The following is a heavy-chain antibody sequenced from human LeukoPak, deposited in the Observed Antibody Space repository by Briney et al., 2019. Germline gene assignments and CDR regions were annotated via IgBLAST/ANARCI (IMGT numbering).Heavy chain of an antibody. J-gene: IGHJ4*02. CDR1: GFTFSSSA. V-gene: IGHV3-23*01. CDR3: AKGTSTSFLFDY. D-gene: IGHD2-2*01. CDR2: ITDSGDGT. Sequence: GGSLRLSCAASGFTFSSSAMSWVRQAPGRGLEWVSSITDSGDGTYYADSVKGRFTISRDDSKNTLYLQMNSLRAEDTAVYYCAKGTSTSFLFDYWGQGTLVTVSS.